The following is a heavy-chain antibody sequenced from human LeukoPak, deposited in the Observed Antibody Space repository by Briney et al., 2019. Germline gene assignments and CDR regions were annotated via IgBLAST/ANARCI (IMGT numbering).Heavy chain of an antibody. Sequence: PGGSLRLSCAASGLSFSTYSMNWVRQAPGKGLEWVSSISSSSIYRYYADSVKGRFTISRDNSKNTVYLQMNSLRAEDTAVYYCAKDPTHFRVWDDYDNTRLNYWGQGTLVTVSS. D-gene: IGHD3-22*01. V-gene: IGHV3-21*01. CDR3: AKDPTHFRVWDDYDNTRLNY. CDR2: ISSSSIYR. J-gene: IGHJ4*02. CDR1: GLSFSTYS.